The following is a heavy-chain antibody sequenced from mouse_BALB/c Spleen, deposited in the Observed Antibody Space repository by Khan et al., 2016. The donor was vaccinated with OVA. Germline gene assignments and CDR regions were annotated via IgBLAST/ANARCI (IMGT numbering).Heavy chain of an antibody. CDR3: ARIYGGDFDY. V-gene: IGHV3-2*02. J-gene: IGHJ2*01. D-gene: IGHD1-1*01. CDR2: ISYSGNT. Sequence: EVQLQESRPGLVKPSQSLSLTCTVTGYPITSDYAWNWIRQFPGNKLEWMGHISYSGNTKYNPSLKSRITITRDTSKNQFFLQLNSVTTEYTATYYCARIYGGDFDYWGQGTTLTVSS. CDR1: GYPITSDYA.